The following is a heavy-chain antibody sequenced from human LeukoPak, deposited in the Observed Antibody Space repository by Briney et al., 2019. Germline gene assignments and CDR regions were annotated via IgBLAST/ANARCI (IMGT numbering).Heavy chain of an antibody. J-gene: IGHJ4*02. CDR3: ARPSRVAVAVTFDY. CDR2: IRYDGNNK. Sequence: PGGSLRLSCAASGFTFSSYGMHWVRQAPGRGLEWVAFIRYDGNNKYYADSVKGRFTLSRDNSKNTLYLQMNSLRAEDTAVYYCARPSRVAVAVTFDYWGQGTLVTVSS. D-gene: IGHD6-19*01. CDR1: GFTFSSYG. V-gene: IGHV3-30*02.